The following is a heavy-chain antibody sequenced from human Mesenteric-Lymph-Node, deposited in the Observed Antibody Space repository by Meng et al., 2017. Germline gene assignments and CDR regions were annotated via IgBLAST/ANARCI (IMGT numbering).Heavy chain of an antibody. Sequence: GESLKISCAASGFTFSSYWMSWVRQAPGKGLEWVANIKQDGSENYYVDSVKGRFTISRDNAKNSLYLQMNSLRAEDTAVYYCARRESFDWLWYAGMDVWGQGTMVTVSS. CDR3: ARRESFDWLWYAGMDV. CDR2: IKQDGSEN. CDR1: GFTFSSYW. V-gene: IGHV3-7*01. J-gene: IGHJ6*02. D-gene: IGHD3-9*01.